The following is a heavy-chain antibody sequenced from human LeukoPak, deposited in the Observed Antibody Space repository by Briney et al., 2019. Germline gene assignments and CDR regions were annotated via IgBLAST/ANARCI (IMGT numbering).Heavy chain of an antibody. Sequence: SETLSLTCAVYGGSFSGYYWSWIRQPPGKGLEWIGEINHSGSTNYNPSLKSRVTISVDTSKNQFSLKLSSVTAADTAVYYCARGIVGAYAMGYWGQGTLVTVSS. CDR1: GGSFSGYY. CDR3: ARGIVGAYAMGY. CDR2: INHSGST. D-gene: IGHD1-26*01. J-gene: IGHJ4*02. V-gene: IGHV4-34*01.